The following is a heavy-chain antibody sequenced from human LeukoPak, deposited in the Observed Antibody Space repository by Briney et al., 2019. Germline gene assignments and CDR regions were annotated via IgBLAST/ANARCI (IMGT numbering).Heavy chain of an antibody. CDR1: GFTFSSYS. V-gene: IGHV3-21*01. CDR3: ARGAARPQELDY. Sequence: GGSLRLSCAASGFTFSSYSMNWVRQAPGKGLEWVSSISSSSSYIYYADSVKGRFTISRDNAKNSLYLQMNSLRAEDTAVYYCARGAARPQELDYWGQGTLVTVSS. CDR2: ISSSSSYI. J-gene: IGHJ4*02. D-gene: IGHD6-6*01.